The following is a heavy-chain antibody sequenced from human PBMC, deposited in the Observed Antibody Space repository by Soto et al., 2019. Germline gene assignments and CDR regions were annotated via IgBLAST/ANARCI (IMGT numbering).Heavy chain of an antibody. CDR2: INPNSGGT. Sequence: GASVKVSCKASGYTFTGYYMHWVRQAPGQGLEWMGWINPNSGGTNYAQKFQGRVTMTRDTSISTAYMELSRLRSDDTAVYYCERALDTAMAIAGYWGQGTLVTVSS. CDR3: ERALDTAMAIAGY. CDR1: GYTFTGYY. D-gene: IGHD5-18*01. J-gene: IGHJ4*02. V-gene: IGHV1-2*02.